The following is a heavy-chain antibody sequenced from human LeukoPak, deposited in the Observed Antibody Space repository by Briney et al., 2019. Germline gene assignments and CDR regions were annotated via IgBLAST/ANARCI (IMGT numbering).Heavy chain of an antibody. D-gene: IGHD4-17*01. CDR3: AKELYNYGDYGAEGLDV. CDR2: ISYDGSSE. J-gene: IGHJ6*02. V-gene: IGHV3-30*18. CDR1: GFTFGNYG. Sequence: GRSLRLSCAVSGFTFGNYGMHWVRQAPGKGLEWVALISYDGSSEYYAGSVKCRFTISRDNSKITVYLQMNSLKAEDTAVYYCAKELYNYGDYGAEGLDVGGQGTTVTVS.